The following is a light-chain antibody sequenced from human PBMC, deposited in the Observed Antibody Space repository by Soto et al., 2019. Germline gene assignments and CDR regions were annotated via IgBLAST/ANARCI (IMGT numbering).Light chain of an antibody. CDR2: GAS. Sequence: EIVLTQSPGTLSLSPGERATLSCRASHSVSRTYLAWYQQKPGQAPRVLIYGASTRATGIPARFSGSGAGTEFTLTISSLQSEDFALYYCQQYNNWPLTFGGGTKVDIK. V-gene: IGKV3-15*01. CDR3: QQYNNWPLT. CDR1: HSVSRTY. J-gene: IGKJ4*01.